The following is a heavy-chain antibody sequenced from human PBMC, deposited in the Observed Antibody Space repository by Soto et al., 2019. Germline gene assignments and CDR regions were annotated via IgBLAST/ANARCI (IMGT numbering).Heavy chain of an antibody. D-gene: IGHD4-17*01. V-gene: IGHV3-21*01. CDR2: ISSSSSYI. CDR3: ARDRPTTVTTSPYYYYYMDV. J-gene: IGHJ6*03. CDR1: GFTFSSYS. Sequence: GGSLRLSCAASGFTFSSYSMNWVRQAPGKGLEWVSSISSSSSYIYYADSGKGRFTISRDNAKNSLYLQMNSLRAEDTAVYYCARDRPTTVTTSPYYYYYMDVWGKGTTVTVSS.